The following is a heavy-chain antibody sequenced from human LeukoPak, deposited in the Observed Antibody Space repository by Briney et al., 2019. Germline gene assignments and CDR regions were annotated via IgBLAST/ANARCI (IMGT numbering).Heavy chain of an antibody. CDR3: ARDSGTAMVTGYYGMDV. V-gene: IGHV4-59*01. CDR2: IYYSGST. CDR1: GGSISSYY. Sequence: SETLSLTCTVSGGSISSYYWSWIRQPPGKGLDWIGYIYYSGSTNYNPSLKSRVTISVDTSKNQFSLKLSSVTAADTAVYYCARDSGTAMVTGYYGMDVWGQGTTVTVSS. J-gene: IGHJ6*02. D-gene: IGHD5-18*01.